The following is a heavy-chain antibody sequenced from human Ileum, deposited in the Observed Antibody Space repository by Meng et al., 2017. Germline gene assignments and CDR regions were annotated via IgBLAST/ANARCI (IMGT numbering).Heavy chain of an antibody. V-gene: IGHV4-4*02. CDR3: AKNGAYCLES. J-gene: IGHJ4*02. CDR2: FHPGSGA. D-gene: IGHD2-21*01. Sequence: LPGPGPGSVRPSGTLSLTCAVSGGSISGGTWWSRVRQPPGKGLQWIGQFHPGSGAAYNPSLETRVTISVDTSKNQFSLELTSVTAADTAVYYCAKNGAYCLESWGQGTLVTVSS. CDR1: GGSISGGTW.